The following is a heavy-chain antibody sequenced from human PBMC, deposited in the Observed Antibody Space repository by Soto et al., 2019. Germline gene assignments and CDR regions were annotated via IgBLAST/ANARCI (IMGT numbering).Heavy chain of an antibody. Sequence: SETLSLTCTVSGGSISSHYWSWIRQPPGKGLEWIGYIYYSGSTNYNPSLKSRVTISVDTSKNQFSLKLSSVTAADTAVYYCARVYIGHQGSSHIDYWGQGTLVTVSS. CDR3: ARVYIGHQGSSHIDY. CDR1: GGSISSHY. J-gene: IGHJ4*02. D-gene: IGHD6-6*01. V-gene: IGHV4-59*08. CDR2: IYYSGST.